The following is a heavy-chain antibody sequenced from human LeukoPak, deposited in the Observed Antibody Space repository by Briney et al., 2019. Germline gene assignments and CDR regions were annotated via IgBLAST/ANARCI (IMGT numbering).Heavy chain of an antibody. CDR3: ARLRTYYYGSGSPEPSGMDV. CDR1: GYSFTSYW. Sequence: GESLRISCKGSGYSFTSYWISWVRQMPGKGLEWTGRIDPSDSYTNYSPSFQGHVTISADKSISTAYLQWSSLKASDTAMYYCARLRTYYYGSGSPEPSGMDVWGKGTTVTVSS. V-gene: IGHV5-10-1*01. CDR2: IDPSDSYT. J-gene: IGHJ6*04. D-gene: IGHD3-10*01.